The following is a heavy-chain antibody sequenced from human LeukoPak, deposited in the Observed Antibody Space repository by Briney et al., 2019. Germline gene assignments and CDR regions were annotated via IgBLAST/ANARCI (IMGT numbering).Heavy chain of an antibody. J-gene: IGHJ4*02. Sequence: PGGSLRLSCAASGFTFSSYEMNWVRQAPGKGLEWVSYISSSGSTIYYADSVKGRFTISRDNAKNSLYLQMHSLRAEDTAVYYCARGSGGSGKPFDYWGQGTLVTVSS. D-gene: IGHD2-15*01. CDR3: ARGSGGSGKPFDY. CDR1: GFTFSSYE. CDR2: ISSSGSTI. V-gene: IGHV3-48*03.